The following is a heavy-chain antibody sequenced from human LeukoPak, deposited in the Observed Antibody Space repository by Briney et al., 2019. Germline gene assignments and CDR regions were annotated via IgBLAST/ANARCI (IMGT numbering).Heavy chain of an antibody. CDR2: IYYSEST. J-gene: IGHJ4*02. D-gene: IGHD5-12*01. Sequence: SETLSLTCTVSGGSISSYYWSWIRQPPGKGLEWFGYIYYSESTNYNPSLKSRVTISVDTSKNQFSLRLSSVTAADTAVYYCAREGYSGSDYLWGEGTLVTVSS. CDR3: AREGYSGSDYL. CDR1: GGSISSYY. V-gene: IGHV4-59*01.